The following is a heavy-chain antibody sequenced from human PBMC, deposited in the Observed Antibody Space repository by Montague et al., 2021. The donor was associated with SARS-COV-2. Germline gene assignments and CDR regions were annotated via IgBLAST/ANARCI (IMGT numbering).Heavy chain of an antibody. CDR2: INHGRST. Sequence: SETLSLTCAVHGTSFGGYYWNWIRQPPGKGLEWIGEINHGRSTKYSPSLKSRLTISADTSKNQFSLKLTSVAAADTAVYYCARLRDGVVPSPILGVGPYYSYCYMDVWGRGTTVTVSS. D-gene: IGHD2-15*01. J-gene: IGHJ6*03. CDR3: ARLRDGVVPSPILGVGPYYSYCYMDV. CDR1: GTSFGGYY. V-gene: IGHV4-34*01.